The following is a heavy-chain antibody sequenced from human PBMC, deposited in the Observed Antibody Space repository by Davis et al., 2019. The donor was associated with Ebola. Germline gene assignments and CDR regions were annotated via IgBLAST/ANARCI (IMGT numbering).Heavy chain of an antibody. J-gene: IGHJ4*02. D-gene: IGHD2-2*01. CDR1: GFTVSSYS. V-gene: IGHV3-21*01. Sequence: GESLKISCAASGFTVSSYSMNWVRQAPGKGLEWVSSISSSSSYIYYADSVKGRFTISRDNAKNSLYLQMNSLRAEDTAVYYCARDGLGYCSSTSCYEGRGYWGQGTLVTVSS. CDR2: ISSSSSYI. CDR3: ARDGLGYCSSTSCYEGRGY.